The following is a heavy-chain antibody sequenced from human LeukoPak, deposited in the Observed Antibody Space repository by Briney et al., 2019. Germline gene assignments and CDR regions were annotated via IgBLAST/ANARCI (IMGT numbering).Heavy chain of an antibody. CDR2: INSDGSRT. D-gene: IGHD6-6*01. V-gene: IGHV3-74*01. CDR3: ASLFLCYGCSSSSDSFDI. CDR1: GFTFSNYI. Sequence: GGSLRLSCAASGFTFSNYIMHWVRQAPGKGLVWVSRINSDGSRTTYADSVKGRFTISRDNSKNTLYLQMNSLRAEDTAVYYCASLFLCYGCSSSSDSFDIWGQGTMATVSS. J-gene: IGHJ3*02.